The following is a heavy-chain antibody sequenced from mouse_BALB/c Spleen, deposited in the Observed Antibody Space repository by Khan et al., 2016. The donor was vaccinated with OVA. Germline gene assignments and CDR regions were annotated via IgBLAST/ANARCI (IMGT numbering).Heavy chain of an antibody. D-gene: IGHD2-1*01. V-gene: IGHV5-9-1*01. Sequence: EVELVESGGGLVKPGGSLNLSCAASGFTFSSFAMSWVRQTPEKRLEWVATISSAGTYTYYPDSVKGRFTISRDNAKNTLYLQMNSLRSEDTAMYYCANGNYGWFAYWGQGTLVTVSA. CDR3: ANGNYGWFAY. CDR1: GFTFSSFA. J-gene: IGHJ3*01. CDR2: ISSAGTYT.